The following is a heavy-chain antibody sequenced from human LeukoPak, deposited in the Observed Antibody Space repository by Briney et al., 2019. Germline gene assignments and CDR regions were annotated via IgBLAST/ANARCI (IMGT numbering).Heavy chain of an antibody. Sequence: GGSLRLSCAASGFTFSSYWMSWVRQAPGKGLEWVSAISGSGGSTYYADSAKGRFTISRDNSKNTLYLQMNSLRAEDTAVYYCAKCCYDSSGYYFGAFDIWGQGTMVTVSS. J-gene: IGHJ3*02. D-gene: IGHD3-22*01. CDR1: GFTFSSYW. CDR2: ISGSGGST. V-gene: IGHV3-23*01. CDR3: AKCCYDSSGYYFGAFDI.